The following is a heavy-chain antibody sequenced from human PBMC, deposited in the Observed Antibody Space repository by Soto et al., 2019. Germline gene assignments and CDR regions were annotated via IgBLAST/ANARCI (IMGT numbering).Heavy chain of an antibody. J-gene: IGHJ6*02. CDR2: INPNSGGT. D-gene: IGHD3-3*01. V-gene: IGHV1-2*04. CDR1: GYTFTGYY. Sequence: ASVKVSCKASGYTFTGYYMHWVRQAPGQGLEWMGWINPNSGGTNYAQKFQGWVTMTRDTSISTAYMELSRLRSDDTAVYYCARDSRPRRRFWEWLEVKHYGMDVWGQGTTVTVSS. CDR3: ARDSRPRRRFWEWLEVKHYGMDV.